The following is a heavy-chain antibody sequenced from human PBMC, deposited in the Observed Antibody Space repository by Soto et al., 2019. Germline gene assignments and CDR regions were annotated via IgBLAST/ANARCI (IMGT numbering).Heavy chain of an antibody. Sequence: ASLKVSCKASGYTFTGYYMHWVRQAPGQGLEWMGWINPNSGGTNYAQKFQGWVTMTRDTSISTAYMELSRLRSDDTAVYYCARLGILPGYSMGSPADDVFDIWGQGKMVT. CDR2: INPNSGGT. CDR1: GYTFTGYY. D-gene: IGHD3-9*01. V-gene: IGHV1-2*04. CDR3: ARLGILPGYSMGSPADDVFDI. J-gene: IGHJ3*02.